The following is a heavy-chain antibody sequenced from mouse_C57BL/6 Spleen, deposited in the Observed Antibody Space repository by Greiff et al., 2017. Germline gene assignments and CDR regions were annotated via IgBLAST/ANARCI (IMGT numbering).Heavy chain of an antibody. V-gene: IGHV5-15*04. J-gene: IGHJ3*01. CDR1: GFTFSDYG. D-gene: IGHD2-13*01. CDR3: TRHGDYAPFAY. Sequence: EVMLVESGGGLVQPGGSLKLSCAASGFTFSDYGMAWVRQAPRKGPEWVAFISNLAYSIYYADTVTGRFTISRENAKNTLYLEMSSLRSEDTAMYYCTRHGDYAPFAYWGQGTLVTVSA. CDR2: ISNLAYSI.